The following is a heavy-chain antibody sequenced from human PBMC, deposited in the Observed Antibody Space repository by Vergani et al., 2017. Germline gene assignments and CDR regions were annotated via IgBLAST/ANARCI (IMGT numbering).Heavy chain of an antibody. J-gene: IGHJ4*02. Sequence: EVQLVESGGGLVKPGGSLRLLCSTSGFNFGDSIMSWVRQAPGKGLEWIGFIRSTPYGATTEYAASVKDRFSISRDDSKGIAYLQMNSLQIADTAVYYCSRLFAGFDSNAYSIYYFDYWGRGTLVTVSS. V-gene: IGHV3-49*04. CDR1: GFNFGDSI. D-gene: IGHD3-22*01. CDR2: IRSTPYGATT. CDR3: SRLFAGFDSNAYSIYYFDY.